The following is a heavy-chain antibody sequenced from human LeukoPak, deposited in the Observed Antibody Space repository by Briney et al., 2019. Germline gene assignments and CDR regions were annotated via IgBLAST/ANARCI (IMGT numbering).Heavy chain of an antibody. J-gene: IGHJ5*02. CDR2: ISGSAGST. CDR1: GFTFSSYA. D-gene: IGHD2-2*01. Sequence: GSLRLSCVVSGFTFSSYAMSWVRQAPGKGLEWVSAISGSAGSTNYAASVKGRFTISRDNSKNTLYLQMNSLRDEDTAAYYCAKHGSTNYYRNWFDPWGQGALVTVSS. V-gene: IGHV3-23*01. CDR3: AKHGSTNYYRNWFDP.